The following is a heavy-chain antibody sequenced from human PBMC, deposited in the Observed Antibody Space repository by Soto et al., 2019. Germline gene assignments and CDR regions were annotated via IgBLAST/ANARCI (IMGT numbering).Heavy chain of an antibody. CDR2: ISSSSSYI. D-gene: IGHD4-17*01. V-gene: IGHV3-21*01. Sequence: EVQLVESGGGLVKPGGSLRLSCAASGFTFSSYSMNWVRQAPGKGLEWVSSISSSSSYIYYADSVKGRVTISRDNAKNSLYLQMNSLRAEDTAVYYCARSPPHGDYALFDYWGQGTLVTVSS. J-gene: IGHJ4*02. CDR3: ARSPPHGDYALFDY. CDR1: GFTFSSYS.